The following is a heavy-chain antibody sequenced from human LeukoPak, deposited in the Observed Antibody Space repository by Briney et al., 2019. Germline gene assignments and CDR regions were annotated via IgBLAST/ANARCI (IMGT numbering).Heavy chain of an antibody. J-gene: IGHJ6*03. CDR2: SNSDGSST. D-gene: IGHD3-22*01. Sequence: PGGSLRLSCAAAGVTFSSYLMHWVRQAPRKGLVWVSRSNSDGSSTIYADSLKGRFTISRDNAKNTLYLKMNSLSAEDTAVYYCARVAEGYDSSGNFYYYYYYYMDVWGKGTTVTVSS. V-gene: IGHV3-74*01. CDR3: ARVAEGYDSSGNFYYYYYYYMDV. CDR1: GVTFSSYL.